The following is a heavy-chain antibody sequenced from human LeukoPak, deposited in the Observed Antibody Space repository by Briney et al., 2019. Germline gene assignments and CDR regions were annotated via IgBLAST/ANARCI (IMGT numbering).Heavy chain of an antibody. CDR3: ASHSGNDFPFDY. V-gene: IGHV3-23*01. Sequence: GGSLRLSCAASGFTFSSHAMSWVRQAPGKGLEWVSAISGSGGSTYYADSVKGRFTISRDNSKNTLYLQMNSLRAEDTAVYYCASHSGNDFPFDYWGQGTLVTVSS. J-gene: IGHJ4*02. CDR2: ISGSGGST. CDR1: GFTFSSHA. D-gene: IGHD5-12*01.